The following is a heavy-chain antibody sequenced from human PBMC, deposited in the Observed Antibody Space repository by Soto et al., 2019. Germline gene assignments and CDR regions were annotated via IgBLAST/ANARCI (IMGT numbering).Heavy chain of an antibody. CDR3: ASHDPGALFDP. V-gene: IGHV1-2*02. J-gene: IGHJ5*02. CDR1: RYIFTAYF. Sequence: QVQLVQSGAEVKKPGASVKVSCKAPRYIFTAYFMHWVRQAPGQGLEWMGWINPNNGATHYGLSFQGRVTMTRDTSISTAYMELSSLRSDDTAIYYSASHDPGALFDPWGQGTLVIVSS. CDR2: INPNNGAT. D-gene: IGHD1-1*01.